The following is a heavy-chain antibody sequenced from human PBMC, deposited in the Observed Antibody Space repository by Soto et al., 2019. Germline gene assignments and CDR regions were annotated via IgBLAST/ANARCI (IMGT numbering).Heavy chain of an antibody. V-gene: IGHV4-4*02. CDR1: GDSISSSNW. J-gene: IGHJ4*02. CDR2: IYHSGST. CDR3: ARRAWGGLDY. D-gene: IGHD3-3*01. Sequence: QVLLQESGPGLVKPSGTLSLTCAVSGDSISSSNWWSWVRQTPGKGLEWIGEIYHSGSTNYNPSLKSRVFISVYKSKNQFSVRLNSVTAADTAVYYCARRAWGGLDYWGQGTLVTVSS.